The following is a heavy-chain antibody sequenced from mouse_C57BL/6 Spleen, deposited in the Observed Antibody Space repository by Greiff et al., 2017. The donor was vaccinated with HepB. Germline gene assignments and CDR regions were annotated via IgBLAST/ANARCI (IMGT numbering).Heavy chain of an antibody. CDR3: ARRYSKGWFAY. CDR1: GYTFTSYW. J-gene: IGHJ3*01. D-gene: IGHD2-5*01. CDR2: IDPSDSYT. Sequence: QVQLQQPGAELVKPGASVKLSCKASGYTFTSYWMQWVKQRPGQGLEWIGEIDPSDSYTNYNQKFKGKATLTVDTSSSTAYMQLSSLTSEDSAVYYCARRYSKGWFAYWGQGTLVTVSA. V-gene: IGHV1-50*01.